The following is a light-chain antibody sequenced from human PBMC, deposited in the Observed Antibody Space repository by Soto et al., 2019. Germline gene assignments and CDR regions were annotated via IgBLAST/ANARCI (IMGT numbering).Light chain of an antibody. CDR1: QSVRNN. Sequence: EIVMTQSPATLSVSPWERATLSCRASQSVRNNLAWYQQKPGQAPRLLIYGASTRATGIPAKFSGSGSGTEFTLTISSLQSEDFALYYCQHYNNWPPAWTFGQGTKVDIK. CDR2: GAS. J-gene: IGKJ1*01. V-gene: IGKV3-15*01. CDR3: QHYNNWPPAWT.